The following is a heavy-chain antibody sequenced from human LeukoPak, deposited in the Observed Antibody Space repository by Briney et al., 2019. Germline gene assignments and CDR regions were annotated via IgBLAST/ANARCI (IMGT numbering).Heavy chain of an antibody. CDR2: INPNSGGT. Sequence: ASVKVSCKASGGTFSSYTISWVRQAPGQGLEWMGRINPNSGGTNYAQKFQGRVTMTRDTSISTAYMELSRLRSDDTAVYYCARESGCSSGWLDYWGQGTLVTVSS. V-gene: IGHV1-2*06. D-gene: IGHD6-19*01. J-gene: IGHJ4*02. CDR3: ARESGCSSGWLDY. CDR1: GGTFSSYT.